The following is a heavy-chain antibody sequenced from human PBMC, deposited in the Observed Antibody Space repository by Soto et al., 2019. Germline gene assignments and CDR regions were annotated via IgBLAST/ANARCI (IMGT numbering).Heavy chain of an antibody. CDR3: ARYGYGSYYPTTFDY. CDR1: GGSISSGGYY. Sequence: QVQLQESGPGLVKPSQTLSLTCTVSGGSISSGGYYWSWIRQHPGKGLECIGYIYYSESTYYNPSLKDRDTIPVDTYVNQFSLKLSSVTGADTDVYYCARYGYGSYYPTTFDYWGQGKLVTVSS. J-gene: IGHJ4*02. D-gene: IGHD3-10*01. V-gene: IGHV4-31*03. CDR2: IYYSEST.